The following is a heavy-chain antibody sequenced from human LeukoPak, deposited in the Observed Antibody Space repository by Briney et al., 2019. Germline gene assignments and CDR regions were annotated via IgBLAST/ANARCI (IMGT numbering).Heavy chain of an antibody. V-gene: IGHV4-4*07. CDR2: IYTSGST. D-gene: IGHD3-22*01. CDR1: GGSISSYY. J-gene: IGHJ4*02. Sequence: SETLSLTCTVSGGSISSYYWSWIRQPAGKGLEWIGRIYTSGSTNYNPSLKSRVTMSVDTSKNQFSLKLSSVTAADTAVYYCARDCYYDSSGYLFYYWGQGTLVTVSS. CDR3: ARDCYYDSSGYLFYY.